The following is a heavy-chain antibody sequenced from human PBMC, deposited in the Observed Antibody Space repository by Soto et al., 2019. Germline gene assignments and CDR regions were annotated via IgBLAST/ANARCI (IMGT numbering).Heavy chain of an antibody. CDR1: GYPFTTYY. CDR2: IDPRSGGT. V-gene: IGHV1-2*02. Sequence: GASVKISCKVSGYPFTTYYIHWVRQAHGQGLEWMRWIDPRSGGTVYEQKFQGRVTMTRDTAISTVYMELWGLTSADTAVYFCATYYYGSGSYYRFDYWGQGSLVTVSS. CDR3: ATYYYGSGSYYRFDY. J-gene: IGHJ4*02. D-gene: IGHD3-10*01.